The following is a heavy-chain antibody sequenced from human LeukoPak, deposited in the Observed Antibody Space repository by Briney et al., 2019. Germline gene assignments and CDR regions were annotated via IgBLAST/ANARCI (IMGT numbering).Heavy chain of an antibody. CDR1: GYTFTGYY. Sequence: ASVKVSCKASGYTFTGYYMHWVRQAPGQGLEWMGWINPNSGGTNYAQKFQGRVTMTRDTSISTAYMELSRLRSDDTAVYYCARVQRRLVRGRFDYWGQGTLVTVSS. J-gene: IGHJ4*02. CDR2: INPNSGGT. V-gene: IGHV1-2*02. D-gene: IGHD6-13*01. CDR3: ARVQRRLVRGRFDY.